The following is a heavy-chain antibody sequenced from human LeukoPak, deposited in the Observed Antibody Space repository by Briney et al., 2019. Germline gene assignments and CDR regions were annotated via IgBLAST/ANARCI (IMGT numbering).Heavy chain of an antibody. CDR3: ARVGTATRYWYFDL. CDR1: GGSISSGSYY. Sequence: SQTLSLTCTVSGGSISSGSYYCSWIRQPAGKGLEWVGRIYTSGSTNYNPSLKSRVTLSVDTSKNQFSLNLSSVTAADTAVYYCARVGTATRYWYFDLWGRGTLVTVSS. J-gene: IGHJ2*01. D-gene: IGHD1/OR15-1a*01. V-gene: IGHV4-61*02. CDR2: IYTSGST.